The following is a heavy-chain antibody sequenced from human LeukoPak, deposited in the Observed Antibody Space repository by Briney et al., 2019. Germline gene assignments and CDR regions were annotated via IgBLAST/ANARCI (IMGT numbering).Heavy chain of an antibody. CDR2: IYYSGST. D-gene: IGHD6-19*01. CDR1: GGSISDYY. V-gene: IGHV4-59*08. J-gene: IGHJ4*02. CDR3: ARLSREQWLGENFDY. Sequence: SETLSLTCTVSGGSISDYYWTWIRQPPGKGLEWIGYIYYSGSTNYNPSLKSRVTISVDTSKNQFSLKLSSVTAADTAVYYCARLSREQWLGENFDYWGQGTLVTVSS.